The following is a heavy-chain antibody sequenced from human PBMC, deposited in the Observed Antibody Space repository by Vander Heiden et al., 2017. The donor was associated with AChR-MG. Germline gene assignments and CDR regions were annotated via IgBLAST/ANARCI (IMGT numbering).Heavy chain of an antibody. Sequence: EVQLVESGGGLVKPGGSLRLSWAASGFTFSSYSMNWVRQAPGKGLEWVSSISSSSSYIYYADSVKGRFTISRDNAKNSLYLQMNSLRAEDTAVYYCARVGVATFDYWGQGTLVTVSS. V-gene: IGHV3-21*01. J-gene: IGHJ4*02. CDR1: GFTFSSYS. CDR3: ARVGVATFDY. CDR2: ISSSSSYI. D-gene: IGHD3-10*01.